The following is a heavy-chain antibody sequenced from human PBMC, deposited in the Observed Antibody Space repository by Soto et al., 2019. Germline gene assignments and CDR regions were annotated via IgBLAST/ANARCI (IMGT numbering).Heavy chain of an antibody. Sequence: SETLSLTCAVYGGSFSGYYWSWIRQPPGKGLEWIGEINHSGSTNYNPSLRSRVTISVDTSKNQFSLKLSSVTAADTAVYYCARGFWSGSYSGGLGMDVWGQGSTVTVSS. D-gene: IGHD3-3*01. CDR3: ARGFWSGSYSGGLGMDV. CDR1: GGSFSGYY. V-gene: IGHV4-34*01. CDR2: INHSGST. J-gene: IGHJ6*02.